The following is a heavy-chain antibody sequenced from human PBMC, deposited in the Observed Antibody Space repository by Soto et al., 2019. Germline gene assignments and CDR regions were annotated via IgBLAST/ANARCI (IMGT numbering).Heavy chain of an antibody. Sequence: QVQLQESGPGLVKPSGTLSLTCAVTGGSISIINWWTGVRQPPGEGLEWVGEISRSGTTNYKPSLKSRVSISVDKSRNEFSLNLGSVTAADTAMYYCARDSASSGVFTWGQGTMVTVSS. D-gene: IGHD6-19*01. J-gene: IGHJ3*01. CDR2: ISRSGTT. V-gene: IGHV4-4*02. CDR3: ARDSASSGVFT. CDR1: GGSISIINW.